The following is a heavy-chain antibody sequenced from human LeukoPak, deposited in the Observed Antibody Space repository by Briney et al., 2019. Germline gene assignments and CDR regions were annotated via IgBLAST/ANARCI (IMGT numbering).Heavy chain of an antibody. CDR2: MNPNSGKT. Sequence: ASVKVSCKASRYTFTSYDIKWVRQATGQGLEWMGWMNPNSGKTGYAQRFQGRVTLTSNTSISTAYMELGSLRSEDTAVYYCARGGASAAARRFDPWGQGTLVTVSS. J-gene: IGHJ5*02. CDR1: RYTFTSYD. CDR3: ARGGASAAARRFDP. V-gene: IGHV1-8*01. D-gene: IGHD6-13*01.